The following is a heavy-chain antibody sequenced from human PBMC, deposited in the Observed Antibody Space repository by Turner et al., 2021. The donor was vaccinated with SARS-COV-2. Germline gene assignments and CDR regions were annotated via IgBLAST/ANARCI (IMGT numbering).Heavy chain of an antibody. CDR3: AGEEVVFRASHTLYYYGMDV. CDR2: IYYSGST. Sequence: QLQLQESGPGLVKPSETLSLTCTVSGVSISSSSYYWGWIRQPPGKGLEWIGGIYYSGSTYYNPSLKSRVTISVDTSKNQFSLKLSSVTAADTAVYYCAGEEVVFRASHTLYYYGMDVWGQGTTVTVSS. CDR1: GVSISSSSYY. V-gene: IGHV4-39*01. D-gene: IGHD3-22*01. J-gene: IGHJ6*02.